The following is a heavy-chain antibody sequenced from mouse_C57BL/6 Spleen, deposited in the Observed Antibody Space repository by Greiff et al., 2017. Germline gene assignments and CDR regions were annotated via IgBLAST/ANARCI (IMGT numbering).Heavy chain of an antibody. Sequence: QVQLQQPGAELVKPGASVKLSCKASGYTFTSYWMHWVKQRPGQGLEWIGMIHPNSGSTNYNEKFKSKATLTVDKSSSTAYMQLSSLTSEDSAVXYCARSRDGSSYGYWGQGTTLTVSS. CDR3: ARSRDGSSYGY. D-gene: IGHD1-1*01. J-gene: IGHJ2*01. CDR1: GYTFTSYW. CDR2: IHPNSGST. V-gene: IGHV1-64*01.